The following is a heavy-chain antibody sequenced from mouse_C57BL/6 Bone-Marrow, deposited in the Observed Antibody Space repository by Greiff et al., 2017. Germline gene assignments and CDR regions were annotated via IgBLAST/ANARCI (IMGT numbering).Heavy chain of an antibody. D-gene: IGHD4-1*01. V-gene: IGHV2-6*01. J-gene: IGHJ3*01. CDR2: IWGVGST. Sequence: VNLVESGPGLVAPSQSLSITCTVSGFSLTSYGVDWVRQSPGKGLEWLGVIWGVGSTNYNSALKSRLSISKDNSKSQVFLKMNSLQTDDTAMFYCASLLSGRGAYWGQGTRVSVSA. CDR3: ASLLSGRGAY. CDR1: GFSLTSYG.